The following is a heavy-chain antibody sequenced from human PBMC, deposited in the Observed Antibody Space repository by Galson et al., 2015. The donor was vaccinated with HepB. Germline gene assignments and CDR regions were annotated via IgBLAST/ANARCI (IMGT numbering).Heavy chain of an antibody. CDR2: ISYDGSNK. Sequence: SLRLSCAASGFTFSSYAMHWVRQAPGKGLEWVAVISYDGSNKYYADSVKGRFTISRDNSKNTLYLQMNSLRAEDTAVYYCARHGVAGPGNWFDPWGQGTLVTVSS. CDR1: GFTFSSYA. J-gene: IGHJ5*02. D-gene: IGHD6-19*01. V-gene: IGHV3-30*04. CDR3: ARHGVAGPGNWFDP.